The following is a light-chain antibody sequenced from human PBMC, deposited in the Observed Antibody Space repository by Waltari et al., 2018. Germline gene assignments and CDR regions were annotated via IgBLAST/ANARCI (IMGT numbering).Light chain of an antibody. CDR3: QQYHSTPWT. Sequence: DIVMTQSPDSLAVSLGERATINCKSSQSVLYSSNNKNYLAWYQQKPGQSPKLLIYWALTRESGVPDRFSGSGSGTDFTLTISSLQAEDVAVYYCQQYHSTPWTFGQGTKVEIK. CDR2: WAL. CDR1: QSVLYSSNNKNY. J-gene: IGKJ1*01. V-gene: IGKV4-1*01.